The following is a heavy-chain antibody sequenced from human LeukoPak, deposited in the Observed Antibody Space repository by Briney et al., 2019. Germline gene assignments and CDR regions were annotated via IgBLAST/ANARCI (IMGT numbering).Heavy chain of an antibody. CDR1: GGSISSYY. J-gene: IGHJ6*02. CDR2: IYTSGST. CDR3: ARAGKVVVAATRNGMDV. Sequence: SETLSLTCTVSGGSISSYYWSWIRQPAGKGLEWIGRIYTSGSTNYNPSLKSRVTMSVDTSKNQFSLKLSSVTAADTAVYYCARAGKVVVAATRNGMDVWGHGTTVTVSS. V-gene: IGHV4-4*07. D-gene: IGHD2-15*01.